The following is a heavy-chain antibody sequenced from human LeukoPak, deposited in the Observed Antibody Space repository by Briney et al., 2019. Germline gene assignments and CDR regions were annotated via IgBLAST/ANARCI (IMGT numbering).Heavy chain of an antibody. CDR1: GFTFTSYS. V-gene: IGHV3-23*01. CDR3: ASTGYGVRDY. CDR2: ISGGGDST. D-gene: IGHD4-17*01. J-gene: IGHJ4*02. Sequence: QTGGSLRLSCAASGFTFTSYSMNWVRQAPGKGLEWVSTISGGGDSTYYADSVKGRFTISRDNSKNTLYLQVNSLRAEDTAVYYCASTGYGVRDYWGQGTLVTVSS.